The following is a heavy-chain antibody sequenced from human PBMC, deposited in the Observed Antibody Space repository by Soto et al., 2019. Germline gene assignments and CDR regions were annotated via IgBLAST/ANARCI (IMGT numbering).Heavy chain of an antibody. V-gene: IGHV1-46*03. CDR3: SRDLSPY. D-gene: IGHD3-16*02. Sequence: ASVKVSCKTSGYDFTRYFIHWVRQAPGQGLEWMVKVNPTGGSPTFGQKFQGRVTVTTDTSTSTVYMELSSLRSDDTAVYYCSRDLSPYWSQGTLVTVSS. CDR1: GYDFTRYF. J-gene: IGHJ4*02. CDR2: VNPTGGSP.